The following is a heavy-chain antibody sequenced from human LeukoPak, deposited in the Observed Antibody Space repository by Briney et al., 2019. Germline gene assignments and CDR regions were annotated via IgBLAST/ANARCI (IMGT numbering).Heavy chain of an antibody. CDR2: INPNSGGT. CDR1: GYTFTGYY. J-gene: IGHJ4*02. V-gene: IGHV1-2*06. Sequence: ASVKVSCKASGYTFTGYYMHWVRQAPGQGLEWMGRINPNSGGTNYAQKFQGRVTMTRDTSISTAYMELSRLRSGDTAVYYCARDLNFKRQSSSGYWGQGTLVTVSS. CDR3: ARDLNFKRQSSSGY. D-gene: IGHD6-13*01.